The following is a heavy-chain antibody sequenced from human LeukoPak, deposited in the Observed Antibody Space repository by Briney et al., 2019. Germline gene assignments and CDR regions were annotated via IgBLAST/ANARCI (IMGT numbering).Heavy chain of an antibody. J-gene: IGHJ6*02. V-gene: IGHV4-59*08. CDR3: ARHWPYDYVDYGVPKVEPYYGMDV. Sequence: SETLSLTCTVSGGSISSNYWSWIRQPPGKGLEWIGYIYYNGSTNYNPSLKSRVTISVDTSKNQFSLKLNSVTAADTAVYYCARHWPYDYVDYGVPKVEPYYGMDVWGQGTTVTVSS. CDR1: GGSISSNY. D-gene: IGHD4-17*01. CDR2: IYYNGST.